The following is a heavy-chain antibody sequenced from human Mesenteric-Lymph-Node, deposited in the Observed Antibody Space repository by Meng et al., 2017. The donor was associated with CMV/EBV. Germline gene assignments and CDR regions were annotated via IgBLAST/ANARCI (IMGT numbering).Heavy chain of an antibody. V-gene: IGHV3-23*03. D-gene: IGHD3-16*01. J-gene: IGHJ6*02. CDR2: IYSGGSST. CDR1: GFTFSSYW. Sequence: GESLKISCAASGFTFSSYWMTWVRQAPGKGLEWVSVIYSGGSSTYYADSVKGRFTISRDNSNNTLYLQMNSLRAEDTAVYYCAKDFSAWGVYGMDVWGQGTTVTVSS. CDR3: AKDFSAWGVYGMDV.